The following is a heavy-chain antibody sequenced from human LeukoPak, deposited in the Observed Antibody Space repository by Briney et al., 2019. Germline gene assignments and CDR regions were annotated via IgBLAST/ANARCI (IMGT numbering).Heavy chain of an antibody. CDR3: ARVEYDFWSVKLGGAFDI. J-gene: IGHJ3*02. CDR1: GGSISSYY. V-gene: IGHV4-59*01. D-gene: IGHD3-3*01. Sequence: PSETLSLTCTVSGGSISSYYWSWIRQPPGKGLEWIGCIYYSGSTNYNPSLKSRVTISVDTSKNQFSLKLSSVTAADTAVYYCARVEYDFWSVKLGGAFDIWGQGTMVTVSS. CDR2: IYYSGST.